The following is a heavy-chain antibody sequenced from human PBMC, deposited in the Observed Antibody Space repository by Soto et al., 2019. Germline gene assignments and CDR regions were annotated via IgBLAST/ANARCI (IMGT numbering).Heavy chain of an antibody. Sequence: PSETLSLTCTVSGGSISSGGYYWSWIRQHPGKGLEWIGYIYYSGSTYYNPSLKSRVTISVDTSKNQFSLRLSSVTAADTAVYYCARVGYYYDSSGYFGDFMGHYFDYWGQGTLVIVSS. V-gene: IGHV4-31*03. D-gene: IGHD3-22*01. CDR3: ARVGYYYDSSGYFGDFMGHYFDY. CDR1: GGSISSGGYY. CDR2: IYYSGST. J-gene: IGHJ4*02.